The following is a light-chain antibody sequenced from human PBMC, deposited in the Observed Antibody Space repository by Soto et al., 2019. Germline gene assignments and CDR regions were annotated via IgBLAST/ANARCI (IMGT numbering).Light chain of an antibody. CDR3: AAWDDSLNGVL. Sequence: QPVLTQPPSASGTPGQRVTISCSGGSSNIGSNTVNWYQQLPGTAPKVLIFSNNQRPSGVPARFSGSKSGASASLAISGLQSEDEADYYCAAWDDSLNGVLFGGGTKLTVL. CDR2: SNN. CDR1: SSNIGSNT. V-gene: IGLV1-44*01. J-gene: IGLJ2*01.